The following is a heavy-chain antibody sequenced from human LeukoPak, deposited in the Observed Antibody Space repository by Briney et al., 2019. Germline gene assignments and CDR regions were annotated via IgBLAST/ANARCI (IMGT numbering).Heavy chain of an antibody. Sequence: SETLSLTCTVSGGSISSYYWSWIRQPAGKGLEWIGRIYTSGSTNYNPSLKSRVTISVDTSKNQFSLKLSSVTAADTAVYYCRFWLRPAHYYYYMDVWGKGTTVTVSS. CDR2: IYTSGST. CDR1: GGSISSYY. CDR3: RFWLRPAHYYYYMDV. V-gene: IGHV4-4*07. D-gene: IGHD5-12*01. J-gene: IGHJ6*03.